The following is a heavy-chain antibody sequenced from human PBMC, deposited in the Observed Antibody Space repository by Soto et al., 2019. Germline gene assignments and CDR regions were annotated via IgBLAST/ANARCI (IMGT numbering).Heavy chain of an antibody. V-gene: IGHV4-30-4*01. CDR3: ARGPAGDGDSPLDY. Sequence: QVQLQESGPGLVKPSQTLSLTCTVSGGSISSGDYYWSGSRQPPGKGLEWIGYIYYSGSTYYNPSLKSRVTISVDTSKNQFSLKLSSVTAADTAVYYCARGPAGDGDSPLDYWGQGTLVTVSS. J-gene: IGHJ4*02. CDR2: IYYSGST. CDR1: GGSISSGDYY. D-gene: IGHD4-17*01.